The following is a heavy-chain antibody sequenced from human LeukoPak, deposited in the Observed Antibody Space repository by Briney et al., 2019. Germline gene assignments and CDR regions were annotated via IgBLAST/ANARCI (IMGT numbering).Heavy chain of an antibody. J-gene: IGHJ4*02. CDR2: ISSSSSYI. V-gene: IGHV3-21*01. CDR3: ARWGGDIVVVPAAIEVGLDY. D-gene: IGHD2-2*01. Sequence: GGSLRLSLAASGFTFSSYSMNWVRQAPGKGLEWVSSISSSSSYIYYADSVKGRFTISRDNAKNSLYLQMNSLRAEDTAVYYCARWGGDIVVVPAAIEVGLDYWGQGTLVTVSS. CDR1: GFTFSSYS.